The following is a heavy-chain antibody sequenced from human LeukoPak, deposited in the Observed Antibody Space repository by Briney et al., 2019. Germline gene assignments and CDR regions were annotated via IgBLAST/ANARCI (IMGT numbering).Heavy chain of an antibody. CDR2: INPSGGST. V-gene: IGHV1-46*01. J-gene: IGHJ4*02. D-gene: IGHD2-15*01. CDR3: ARDPTMDIVVVVAAFVFDY. Sequence: GASVKVSCKASGYTFTGYYMHWVRQAPGQGLEWMGIINPSGGSTSYAQKFQGRVTMTRDTSTSTVYMELSSLRSEDTAVYYCARDPTMDIVVVVAAFVFDYWGQGTLVTVSS. CDR1: GYTFTGYY.